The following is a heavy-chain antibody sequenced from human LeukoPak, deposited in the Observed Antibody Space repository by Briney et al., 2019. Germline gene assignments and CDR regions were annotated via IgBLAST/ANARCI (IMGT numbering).Heavy chain of an antibody. J-gene: IGHJ6*03. CDR1: GGSISSYY. V-gene: IGHV4-4*09. Sequence: SQTLSLTCTVSGGSISSYYWSWIRQPPGKGLEWIGYIYTSGSTNYNPSLKSRVTISVDASKNQFSLKLSSVTAADTAVYYCARQVIFYYHYYMDVWGKGTTVTVSS. CDR3: ARQVIFYYHYYMDV. D-gene: IGHD3-10*01. CDR2: IYTSGST.